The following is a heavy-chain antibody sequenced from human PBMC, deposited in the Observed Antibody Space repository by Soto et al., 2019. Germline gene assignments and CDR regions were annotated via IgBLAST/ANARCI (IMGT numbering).Heavy chain of an antibody. J-gene: IGHJ5*02. V-gene: IGHV4-30-4*01. CDR3: ARDQYYYDSSGYYSDNWFDP. CDR2: IYYSGST. Sequence: SETLSLTCTVSGGSISSGDYDWSWIRQPPXKGLEWIGYIYYSGSTYYNPSLKSRVTISVDTPKNQFSLKLSSVTAADTAVYYCARDQYYYDSSGYYSDNWFDPWGQGTLVTVSS. CDR1: GGSISSGDYD. D-gene: IGHD3-22*01.